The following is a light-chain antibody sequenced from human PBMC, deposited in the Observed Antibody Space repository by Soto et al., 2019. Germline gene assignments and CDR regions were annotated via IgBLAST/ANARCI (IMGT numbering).Light chain of an antibody. CDR3: SSYAGSNTLYV. J-gene: IGLJ1*01. CDR1: SSDVGSYNV. V-gene: IGLV2-14*03. Sequence: QSVLTQPASVSGSPGQSITIPCSGTSSDVGSYNVVSWYQQHPGKAPKLVIYDVSNRPSGVSPRFSGAKSGNTASLTIAGLQAEDEADYYCSSYAGSNTLYVFGTGTKVTVL. CDR2: DVS.